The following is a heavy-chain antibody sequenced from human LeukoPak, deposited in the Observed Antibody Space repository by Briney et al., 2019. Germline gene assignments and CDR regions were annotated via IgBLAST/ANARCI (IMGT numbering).Heavy chain of an antibody. CDR3: TTDPSAIFYCGGDCYIDY. J-gene: IGHJ4*02. Sequence: GGSLRLSCAASGFTFSGSAMHWVRQASGKGLEWVGRIRSKANSYATAYAASVKGRFTISRDDSKNTLYLQMNSLKTEDTAVYYCTTDPSAIFYCGGDCYIDYWGQGTLVTVSS. D-gene: IGHD2-21*02. CDR2: IRSKANSYAT. V-gene: IGHV3-73*01. CDR1: GFTFSGSA.